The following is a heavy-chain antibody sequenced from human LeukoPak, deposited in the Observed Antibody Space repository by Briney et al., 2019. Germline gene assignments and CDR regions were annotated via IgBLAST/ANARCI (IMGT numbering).Heavy chain of an antibody. CDR2: INSDGSTT. Sequence: GGSLRLSCAASGFTFSTYWMHWVRQAPGKGLVWVSRINSDGSTTSYADSVKGRFTISRDNAKNTLYLQMNRLRVEDTAVYYCAREASNWFDPWGQGTLVTVSS. J-gene: IGHJ5*02. CDR3: AREASNWFDP. CDR1: GFTFSTYW. V-gene: IGHV3-74*01.